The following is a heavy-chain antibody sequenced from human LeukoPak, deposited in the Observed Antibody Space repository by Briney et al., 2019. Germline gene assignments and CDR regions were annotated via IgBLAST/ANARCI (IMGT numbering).Heavy chain of an antibody. J-gene: IGHJ4*02. D-gene: IGHD2-15*01. CDR1: GSSISNGYY. Sequence: SETLSLTCGVSGSSISNGYYWAWFRQPPGKGLEWIATVFQLQTVRTFYNPSLESRVAMSLDTSHNHFSLNLTSVTASDTALYFCARGLPTPKLLDSWGQGTLVTVSS. CDR3: ARGLPTPKLLDS. CDR2: VFQLQTVRT. V-gene: IGHV4-38-2*01.